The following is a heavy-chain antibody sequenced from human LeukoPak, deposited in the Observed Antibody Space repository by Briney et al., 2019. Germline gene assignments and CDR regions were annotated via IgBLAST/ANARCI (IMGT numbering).Heavy chain of an antibody. CDR3: AREGRVSGYDFDC. J-gene: IGHJ4*02. Sequence: GGSLRLSCVASGFTFSSYAMSWVRQAPGKGLEWVSSIRDSGDIAHYADSVRGRFTISRDNAKNTLCLQMNSLRVEDTAVYYCAREGRVSGYDFDCWGQGTMVTVSS. V-gene: IGHV3-23*01. CDR1: GFTFSSYA. CDR2: IRDSGDIA. D-gene: IGHD5-12*01.